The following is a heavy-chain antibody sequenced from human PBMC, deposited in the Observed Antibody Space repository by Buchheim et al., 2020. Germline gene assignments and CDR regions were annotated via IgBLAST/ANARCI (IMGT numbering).Heavy chain of an antibody. CDR3: AARSQYYDSSGYYGGSDPYYYYGMDV. CDR2: INHSGST. J-gene: IGHJ6*02. Sequence: QVQPQQWGAGLLKPSETLSLTCAVYGGSFSGYYWSWIRQPPGKGLEWIGEINHSGSTNYNPSLKSRVTISVDTSKNQFSLKLSSVTAADTAVYYCAARSQYYDSSGYYGGSDPYYYYGMDVWGQGTT. CDR1: GGSFSGYY. D-gene: IGHD3-22*01. V-gene: IGHV4-34*01.